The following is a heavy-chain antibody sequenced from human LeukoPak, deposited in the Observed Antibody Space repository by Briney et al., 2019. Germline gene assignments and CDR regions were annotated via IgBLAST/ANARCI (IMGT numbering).Heavy chain of an antibody. J-gene: IGHJ4*02. V-gene: IGHV1-24*01. CDR2: FDPEDGET. CDR3: ATSVGSSWEEVYYFDY. D-gene: IGHD6-13*01. CDR1: GYTLTELS. Sequence: ASVKVSCKVSGYTLTELSMHWVRQAPGKGLEWMGGFDPEDGETIYAQKFQGRVTMTEDTSTDTAYMELSSLRSEDTAVYYCATSVGSSWEEVYYFDYWGQGTLVTVSS.